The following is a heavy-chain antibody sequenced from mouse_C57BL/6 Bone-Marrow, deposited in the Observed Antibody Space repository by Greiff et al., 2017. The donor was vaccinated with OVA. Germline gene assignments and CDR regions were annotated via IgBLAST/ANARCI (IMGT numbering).Heavy chain of an antibody. CDR3: ARDGDYDGLYYFDD. Sequence: EVQRVESEGGLVQPGSSMKLSCTASGFTFSDYYMAWVRQVPEKGLEWVANINYDGSSTYYLDSLKSRFIISRDNAKNILYLQMSSLKSEDTATYYGARDGDYDGLYYFDDGGQGTTLTVSS. J-gene: IGHJ2*01. CDR1: GFTFSDYY. D-gene: IGHD2-4*01. V-gene: IGHV5-16*01. CDR2: INYDGSST.